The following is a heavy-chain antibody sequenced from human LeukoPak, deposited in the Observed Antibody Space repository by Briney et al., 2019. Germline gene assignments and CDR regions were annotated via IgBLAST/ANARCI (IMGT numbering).Heavy chain of an antibody. J-gene: IGHJ4*02. Sequence: PGGSLRLSCAASGFTFSSYSMNWVRQAPGKGLEWVSYISSSSSTIYYADSVKGRFTISRDNAKNSLYLQMNSLRAEDTAVYYCATAPGVPYCSGGSSEGACDYWGQGTLVTVSS. CDR2: ISSSSSTI. CDR3: ATAPGVPYCSGGSSEGACDY. CDR1: GFTFSSYS. V-gene: IGHV3-48*04. D-gene: IGHD2-15*01.